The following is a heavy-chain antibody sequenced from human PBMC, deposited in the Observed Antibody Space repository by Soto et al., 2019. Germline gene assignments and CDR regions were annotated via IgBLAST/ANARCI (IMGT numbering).Heavy chain of an antibody. Sequence: SETLSLTCTVSGGSISSYYWSWIRQPPGKGLEWIGYIYYSGSTNYNPSLKSRVTISVDTSKNQFSLKLSSVTAADTAVYYCARQTADYDFWSGYYTVYYMDVWGKGTTVTVS. V-gene: IGHV4-59*08. J-gene: IGHJ6*03. CDR2: IYYSGST. D-gene: IGHD3-3*01. CDR3: ARQTADYDFWSGYYTVYYMDV. CDR1: GGSISSYY.